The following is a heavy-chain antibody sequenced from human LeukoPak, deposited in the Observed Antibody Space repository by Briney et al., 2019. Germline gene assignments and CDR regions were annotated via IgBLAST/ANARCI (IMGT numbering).Heavy chain of an antibody. CDR2: IYTSGST. CDR1: GGSTSSYY. D-gene: IGHD2-15*01. Sequence: SETLSLTCTVSGGSTSSYYWSWIRQPAGKGLEWIGRIYTSGSTNYNPSLKSRVTMSVDTSKNQFSLKLSSVTAADTAVYYCARDRVVAATNYYYGMDVWGQGTTVTVSS. V-gene: IGHV4-4*07. J-gene: IGHJ6*02. CDR3: ARDRVVAATNYYYGMDV.